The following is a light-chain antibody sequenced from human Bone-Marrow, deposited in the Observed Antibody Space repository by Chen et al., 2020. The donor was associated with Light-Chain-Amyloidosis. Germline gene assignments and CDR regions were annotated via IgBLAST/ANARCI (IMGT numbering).Light chain of an antibody. CDR2: EVT. CDR1: RSDVGGVNH. V-gene: IGLV2-14*01. Sequence: SSLTPPPSVPGSPGQASPIPCTGTRSDVGGVNHVSWYQQHPDKAPKLMFYEVTNRPPWVPDRFSGSKSDNTASLTISGLQTEDEADYFCSSYTITNTLVFGSGTRVTVL. J-gene: IGLJ1*01. CDR3: SSYTITNTLV.